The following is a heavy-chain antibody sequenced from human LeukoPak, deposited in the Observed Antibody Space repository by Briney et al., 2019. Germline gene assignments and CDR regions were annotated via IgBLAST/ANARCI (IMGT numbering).Heavy chain of an antibody. J-gene: IGHJ5*02. V-gene: IGHV4-59*12. CDR2: IYFTGST. Sequence: SETLSLTCTVSGGSISSYYWSWIRQPPGKGLEWIGYIYFTGSTNYNPSLKSRVTMSVDTSNNQFSLKLSSVTAADTALYYCARRYCTNGECYLVSWGQGTLVTVSS. D-gene: IGHD2-8*01. CDR1: GGSISSYY. CDR3: ARRYCTNGECYLVS.